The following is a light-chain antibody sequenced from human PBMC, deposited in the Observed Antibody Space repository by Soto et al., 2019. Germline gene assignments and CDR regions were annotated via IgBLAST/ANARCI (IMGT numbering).Light chain of an antibody. Sequence: QAVVTQPPSVSAAPGQKVTISCSGSKSNIGNNYVSWYQQLPGTAPKLVIYDNINRPSGIPDRFSGSKSGTSATLGITGLQTGDDADYYCGTWDSSLSVVVFGTGTKVTVL. CDR1: KSNIGNNY. CDR2: DNI. V-gene: IGLV1-51*01. CDR3: GTWDSSLSVVV. J-gene: IGLJ1*01.